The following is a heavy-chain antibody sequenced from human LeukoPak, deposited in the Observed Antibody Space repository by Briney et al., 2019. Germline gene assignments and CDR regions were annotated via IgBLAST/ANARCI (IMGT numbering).Heavy chain of an antibody. CDR2: ISSSSSYI. CDR3: AREGYYGSGSYDY. D-gene: IGHD3-10*01. J-gene: IGHJ4*02. V-gene: IGHV3-21*01. CDR1: GFTFSGYS. Sequence: GGSLRLSCAASGFTFSGYSMNWVRQAPGKRLEWVSSISSSSSYIYYADSVKGRFTISRDNAKNSLYLQMNSLRAEDTAVYYCAREGYYGSGSYDYWGQGTLVTVSS.